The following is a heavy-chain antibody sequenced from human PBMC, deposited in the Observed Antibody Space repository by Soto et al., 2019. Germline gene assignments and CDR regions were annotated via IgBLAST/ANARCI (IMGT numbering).Heavy chain of an antibody. V-gene: IGHV1-18*01. CDR3: ARVGEQWLLLWYVDY. CDR2: ISAYNGNT. J-gene: IGHJ4*02. Sequence: GASVKISCKASGYTFTSYGISWVRQAPGQGLEWMGWISAYNGNTNYAQKLQGRVTMTTDTSTSTAYMELRSLRSDDTAVYYCARVGEQWLLLWYVDYWGQGTLVTASS. D-gene: IGHD6-19*01. CDR1: GYTFTSYG.